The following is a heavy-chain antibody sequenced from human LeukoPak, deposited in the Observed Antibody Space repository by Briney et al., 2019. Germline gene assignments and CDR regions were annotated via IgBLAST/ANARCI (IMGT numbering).Heavy chain of an antibody. D-gene: IGHD5-18*01. CDR1: GYTFTDYY. J-gene: IGHJ4*02. V-gene: IGHV1-46*01. Sequence: ASVKISCKASGYTFTDYYMYWVRQAPGQGPECMGVIHPSGGSTTYAQKFQGRVTLTKDTATSTVYIELNSLRSDDTTVYYCARMAMDPAMVTNFFDLWGQGTLLTAS. CDR3: ARMAMDPAMVTNFFDL. CDR2: IHPSGGST.